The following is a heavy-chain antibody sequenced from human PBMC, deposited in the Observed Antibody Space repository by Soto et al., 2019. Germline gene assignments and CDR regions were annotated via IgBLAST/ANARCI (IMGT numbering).Heavy chain of an antibody. CDR3: ARGYDFWSGQGYYYMDV. J-gene: IGHJ6*03. Sequence: SETLSLTCTVSGGSISSYYWSWIRQPPGKGLEWIGYIYYSGSTNYNPSLKSRVTISVDTSKNQFSLKLSSVTAADTAVYYCARGYDFWSGQGYYYMDVWGKGTTVTVSS. CDR1: GGSISSYY. CDR2: IYYSGST. D-gene: IGHD3-3*01. V-gene: IGHV4-59*01.